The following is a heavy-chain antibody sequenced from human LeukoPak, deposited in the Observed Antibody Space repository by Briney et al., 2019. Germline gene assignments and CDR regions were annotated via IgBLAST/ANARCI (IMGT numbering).Heavy chain of an antibody. D-gene: IGHD5-18*01. J-gene: IGHJ4*02. CDR1: GFTFSSYG. CDR3: XXXGGDSYGYYYFDY. Sequence: GGSLRLSCAASGFTFSSYGMHWVRQAPGKGLEWVAVISYDGSNKYYADSVKGRFTISRDNSKNTLYLQMNSLRAEDTAVYYXXXXGGDSYGYYYFDYWGQGTLVTVSS. V-gene: IGHV3-30*03. CDR2: ISYDGSNK.